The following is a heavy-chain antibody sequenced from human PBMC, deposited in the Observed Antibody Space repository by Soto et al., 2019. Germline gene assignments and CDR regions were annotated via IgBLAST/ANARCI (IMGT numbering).Heavy chain of an antibody. CDR1: GYTFTSYY. CDR2: INPSGGST. V-gene: IGHV1-46*03. Sequence: VKVSCKASGYTFTSYYIHWVRQAPGQGLEWMGIINPSGGSTSYAQKFQGRVTMTRDTSTSTVYMEVSGLRPEDTAVYYCARDQEPSTLYYDYYYMDVWGKGTTVTVSS. J-gene: IGHJ6*03. CDR3: ARDQEPSTLYYDYYYMDV.